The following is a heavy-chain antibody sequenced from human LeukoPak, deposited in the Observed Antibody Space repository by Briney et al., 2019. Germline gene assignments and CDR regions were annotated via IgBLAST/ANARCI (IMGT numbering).Heavy chain of an antibody. Sequence: PGGSLRLSCAASGFTFSSYWMSWVRQAPGKGLEWVANIKQDGSEKYYVDSVKGRFTISRDNAKNSLYLQMNSLRAEDTAVYYCARVTSGWYPYFDYWGQGTLVTVSS. J-gene: IGHJ4*02. V-gene: IGHV3-7*01. CDR2: IKQDGSEK. CDR3: ARVTSGWYPYFDY. D-gene: IGHD6-19*01. CDR1: GFTFSSYW.